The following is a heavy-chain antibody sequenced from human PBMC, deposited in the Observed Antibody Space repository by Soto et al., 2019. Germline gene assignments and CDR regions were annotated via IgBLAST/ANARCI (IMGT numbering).Heavy chain of an antibody. V-gene: IGHV3-23*01. D-gene: IGHD6-19*01. Sequence: GVLRLSCVASGFTFSSYAMSWVRQAPGKGLEWVSAISGSGGSTYYADSVKGRFTISRDNSKNTLYLQMNSLRAEDTAVYYCAKGPRYSSGWPNWFDPWGQGTLVTVSS. CDR2: ISGSGGST. CDR1: GFTFSSYA. J-gene: IGHJ5*02. CDR3: AKGPRYSSGWPNWFDP.